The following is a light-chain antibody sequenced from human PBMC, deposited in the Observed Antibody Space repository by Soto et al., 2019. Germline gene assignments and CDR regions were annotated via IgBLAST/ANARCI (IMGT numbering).Light chain of an antibody. J-gene: IGKJ5*01. CDR2: GAS. CDR3: QQYNNWPPIT. CDR1: QSVNSN. V-gene: IGKV3-15*01. Sequence: EIVMTQSPATLSVSPWERATLSCRASQSVNSNLAWYQQKPGQAPRLLIYGASTRATGIPARFSGSGFETEFALTISSLQSEDFAVYYCQQYNNWPPITFGQGTRLEIK.